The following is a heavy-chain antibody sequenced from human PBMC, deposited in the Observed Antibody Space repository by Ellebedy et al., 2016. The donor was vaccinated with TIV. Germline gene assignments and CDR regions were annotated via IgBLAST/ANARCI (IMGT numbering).Heavy chain of an antibody. V-gene: IGHV4-59*12. CDR1: GGSISSYY. J-gene: IGHJ4*02. CDR2: IYYSGNT. CDR3: ARVSNIKGADY. D-gene: IGHD2/OR15-2a*01. Sequence: MPSETLSLTCSVSGGSISSYYWSWIRQPPGKGLEWIGYIYYSGNTNYNPSLKSRVTISVDTSKNQFSLKLTSGPAADTAVYYCARVSNIKGADYWGQGTLVTVSS.